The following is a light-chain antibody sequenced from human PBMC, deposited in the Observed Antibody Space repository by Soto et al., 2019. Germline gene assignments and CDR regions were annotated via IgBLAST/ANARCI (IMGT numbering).Light chain of an antibody. J-gene: IGKJ1*01. CDR1: QGISSY. CDR3: HKLEQ. V-gene: IGKV1-9*01. Sequence: IQLTQSPSSLSASVGDRVTITCRASQGISSYLAWYQQKPGKAPKLLIYAASTLQSGVPSRFSGSGSGTDFTLTISSLQPADFATYYCHKLEQFGQGTKVEI. CDR2: AAS.